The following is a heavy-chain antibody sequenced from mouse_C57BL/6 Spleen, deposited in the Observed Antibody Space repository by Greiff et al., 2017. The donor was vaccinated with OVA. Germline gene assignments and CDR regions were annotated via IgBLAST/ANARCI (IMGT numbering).Heavy chain of an antibody. J-gene: IGHJ4*01. D-gene: IGHD2-3*01. CDR1: GYSFTSYY. V-gene: IGHV1-66*01. CDR3: ARRDGPYAMDY. Sequence: VHLVESGPELVKPGASVKISCKASGYSFTSYYIHWVKQRPGQGLEWIGWIYPGSGNTKYNEKFKGKATLTADTSSSTAYMQLSSLTSEDSAVYYGARRDGPYAMDYWGQGTSVTVSS. CDR2: IYPGSGNT.